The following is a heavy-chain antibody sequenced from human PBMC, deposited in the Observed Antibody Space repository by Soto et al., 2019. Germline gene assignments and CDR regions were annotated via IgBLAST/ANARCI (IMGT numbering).Heavy chain of an antibody. J-gene: IGHJ4*02. CDR3: ARGRYFDWAFDY. V-gene: IGHV4-39*01. CDR2: IYYSGST. Sequence: QLQLQESGPGLVKPSETLSLTCTVSGGSVSSSGYYWGWIRQPPGKGLEWIGSIYYSGSTYYNPSLKSRATISVDTSKNQFSLKLSSVAAADTAVYYCARGRYFDWAFDYWGQGTLVTVSS. D-gene: IGHD3-9*01. CDR1: GGSVSSSGYY.